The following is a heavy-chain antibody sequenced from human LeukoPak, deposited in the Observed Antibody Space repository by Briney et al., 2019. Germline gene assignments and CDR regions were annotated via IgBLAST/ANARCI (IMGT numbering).Heavy chain of an antibody. V-gene: IGHV4-61*02. CDR1: GGSISSGSYY. J-gene: IGHJ5*02. D-gene: IGHD1-26*01. CDR3: ARGDSGSDWFDP. Sequence: SETLSLTCTVSGGSISSGSYYWSWIRQPAGKGLEWIGRIYTSGSTNYNPSFKSRVTISVDTSKNQFSLKLSSVTAADTAVYYCARGDSGSDWFDPWGQGTLVTVSS. CDR2: IYTSGST.